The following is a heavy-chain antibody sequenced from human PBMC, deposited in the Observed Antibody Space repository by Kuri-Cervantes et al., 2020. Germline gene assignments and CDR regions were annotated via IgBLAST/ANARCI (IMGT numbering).Heavy chain of an antibody. CDR1: GFTVSSNY. CDR3: ARGHLSFDFDP. V-gene: IGHV3-53*05. J-gene: IGHJ5*02. D-gene: IGHD3-9*01. Sequence: GESLKISCAASGFTVSSNYMSWVRQAPGKGLEWVSVIYSGGSTYYADSVRGRFTVSRDNSHNTLFLQMDSLRPEDTAVYYCARGHLSFDFDPWGQGTLVTVSS. CDR2: IYSGGST.